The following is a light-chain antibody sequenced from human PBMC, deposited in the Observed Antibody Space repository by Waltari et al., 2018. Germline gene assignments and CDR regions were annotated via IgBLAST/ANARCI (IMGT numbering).Light chain of an antibody. CDR2: DVI. CDR1: SSDVGGYNY. J-gene: IGLJ2*01. Sequence: QSALTQPRSVSGSPGQSVTISCTGTSSDVGGYNYFSCYQHHPGKAPKLLIFDVIKRPSGVPDRFSGSKSGNTASLTISGLQAEDEADYYCCSYAGSYTVVFGGGTRLTVL. V-gene: IGLV2-11*01. CDR3: CSYAGSYTVV.